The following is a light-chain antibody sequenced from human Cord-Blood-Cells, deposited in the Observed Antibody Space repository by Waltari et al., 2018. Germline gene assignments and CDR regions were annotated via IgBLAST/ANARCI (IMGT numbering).Light chain of an antibody. J-gene: IGLJ3*02. Sequence: QSVLTQPPPASGTPGQRVTISCSGRSPNIRRTTVHWYQQLPGTAPKLLIYSNKQRPSGVPDRFSGSKSGTSASLAISGLQSEDEADYYCAAWDDSLNGWVFGGGTKLTVL. CDR1: SPNIRRTT. CDR2: SNK. CDR3: AAWDDSLNGWV. V-gene: IGLV1-44*01.